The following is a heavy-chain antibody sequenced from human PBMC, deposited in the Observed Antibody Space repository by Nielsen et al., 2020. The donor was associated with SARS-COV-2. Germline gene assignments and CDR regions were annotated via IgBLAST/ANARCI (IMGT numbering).Heavy chain of an antibody. D-gene: IGHD4-23*01. CDR1: GYSISSGYY. V-gene: IGHV4-38-2*02. J-gene: IGHJ6*03. CDR2: INHSGST. Sequence: SETLSLTCTVSGYSISSGYYWSWIRQPPGKGLEWIGEINHSGSTNYNPSLKSRVTISVDTSKNQFSLKLSSVTAADTAVYYCARGRKRTPTYYYYYMDVWGKGTTVTVSS. CDR3: ARGRKRTPTYYYYYMDV.